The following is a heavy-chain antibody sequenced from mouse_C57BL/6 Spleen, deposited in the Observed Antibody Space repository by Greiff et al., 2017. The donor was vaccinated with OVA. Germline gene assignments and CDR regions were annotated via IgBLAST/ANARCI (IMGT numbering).Heavy chain of an antibody. CDR3: ARITTVVDFDY. Sequence: EVQLQQSGPELVKPGASVKISCKASGYTFTDYYMNWVKQSHGKSLEWIGDINPNNGGTSYNQKFKGKATLTVDKSSSTAYMELRSLTSEDSAVYYCARITTVVDFDYWGQGTTLTVSS. V-gene: IGHV1-26*01. CDR2: INPNNGGT. CDR1: GYTFTDYY. D-gene: IGHD1-1*01. J-gene: IGHJ2*01.